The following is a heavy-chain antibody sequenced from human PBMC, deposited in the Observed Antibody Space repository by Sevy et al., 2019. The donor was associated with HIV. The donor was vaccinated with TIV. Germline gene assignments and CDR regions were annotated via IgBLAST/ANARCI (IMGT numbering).Heavy chain of an antibody. D-gene: IGHD3-22*01. CDR3: TTRVVYESRGYYSLDY. CDR2: IKSKNDGGTT. Sequence: GGSLRLSCAGSGFTFKYAWMIWVRQAPGKGLEWVGRIKSKNDGGTTDYAAPVKDRFIITRDDSRDTLYLQMNSLKSEDTAVYYCTTRVVYESRGYYSLDYWGQGTLVTVSS. CDR1: GFTFKYAW. V-gene: IGHV3-15*01. J-gene: IGHJ4*02.